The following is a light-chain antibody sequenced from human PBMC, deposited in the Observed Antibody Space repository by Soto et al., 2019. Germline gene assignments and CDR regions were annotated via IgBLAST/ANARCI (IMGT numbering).Light chain of an antibody. Sequence: EIVMTQSPVTLSVSPGERATLSCRASQSVSSNLAWYQLKPGQAPRLLIRGASTRATGTPARFSGSGSGTKFTLTISSLQSEDFAVYYCQQYNNWPRTFGQGTKVDIK. CDR2: GAS. CDR1: QSVSSN. CDR3: QQYNNWPRT. J-gene: IGKJ1*01. V-gene: IGKV3D-15*01.